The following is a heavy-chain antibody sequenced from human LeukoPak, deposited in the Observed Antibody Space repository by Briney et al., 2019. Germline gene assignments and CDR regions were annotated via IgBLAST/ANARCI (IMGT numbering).Heavy chain of an antibody. CDR3: ARVYYYDSSGYYFTFDY. D-gene: IGHD3-22*01. CDR2: IYPGDSDT. J-gene: IGHJ4*02. CDR1: GYSFTSYW. Sequence: GESLKISCKGSGYSFTSYWNGWVRQMPGKGLEWMGIIYPGDSDTRYSPSFQGQVTISADKSISTAYLQWSSLKASDTAMYYCARVYYYDSSGYYFTFDYWGQGTLVTVSS. V-gene: IGHV5-51*01.